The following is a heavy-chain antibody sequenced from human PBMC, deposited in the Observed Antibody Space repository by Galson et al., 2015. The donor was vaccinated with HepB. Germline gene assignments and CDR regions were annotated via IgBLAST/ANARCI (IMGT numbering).Heavy chain of an antibody. J-gene: IGHJ3*01. CDR3: ARSASASAFDV. D-gene: IGHD1-26*01. CDR2: INPRVGSI. CDR1: GYTFTSYN. V-gene: IGHV1-46*03. Sequence: SVKVSCKASGYTFTSYNIHCVRQAPGQGLEWMGVINPRVGSITYAQNFQGRITMTRDTSTGTVYMELSSLTSEDTAVYYCARSASASAFDVWGQGTMVTVPS.